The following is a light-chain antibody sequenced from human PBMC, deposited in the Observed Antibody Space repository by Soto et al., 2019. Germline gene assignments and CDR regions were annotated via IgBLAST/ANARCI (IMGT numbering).Light chain of an antibody. J-gene: IGKJ1*01. CDR1: QNLGTLY. CDR2: GAS. Sequence: EIVLTQSPGTLSLSPGDRGTLSCRASQNLGTLYLAWFQQKSGQAPRLLIYGASSRATGIPDRFSGSGSGTDFTLTISRLEPEDFAVYYCQQYGSSRTFGQGTKVDIK. CDR3: QQYGSSRT. V-gene: IGKV3-20*01.